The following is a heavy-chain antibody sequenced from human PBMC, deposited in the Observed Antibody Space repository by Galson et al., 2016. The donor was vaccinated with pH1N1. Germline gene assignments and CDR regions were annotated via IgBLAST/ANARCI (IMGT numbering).Heavy chain of an antibody. CDR3: AREDYYDTDLSDWYFDL. J-gene: IGHJ2*01. CDR1: GGTFGSYG. V-gene: IGHV1-69*13. D-gene: IGHD3-22*01. Sequence: SVKVSCKASGGTFGSYGINWVRQAPGRGLEWMGGIIPIFNTTKYAQNFQGRVTITADESTTTASMELSSLRSEDTAVYYCAREDYYDTDLSDWYFDLWGRGTLLAVSS. CDR2: IIPIFNTT.